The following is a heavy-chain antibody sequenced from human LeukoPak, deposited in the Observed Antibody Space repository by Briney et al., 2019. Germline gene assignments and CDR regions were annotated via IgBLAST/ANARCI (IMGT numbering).Heavy chain of an antibody. CDR1: GFTFSAYG. D-gene: IGHD2-15*01. J-gene: IGHJ4*02. CDR3: AGGLLGCRGGSCYPTDY. V-gene: IGHV3-30*03. CDR2: ISDNGINQ. Sequence: GVSLRLSCAASGFTFSAYGMHWVRQAPGKGLEWVAVISDNGINQYYVDSVKGRFTISRDNSKNTLYLQMNSLRDEDTAVYYCAGGLLGCRGGSCYPTDYWGQGTLVTVSS.